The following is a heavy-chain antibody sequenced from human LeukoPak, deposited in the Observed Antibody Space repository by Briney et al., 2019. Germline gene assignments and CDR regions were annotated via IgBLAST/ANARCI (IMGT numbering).Heavy chain of an antibody. D-gene: IGHD2-2*01. CDR3: AFAMPFDYAMDV. CDR2: ISSSSSTI. CDR1: GFSFSSYS. Sequence: PGGSLRLSCAASGFSFSSYSMNWVRQAPGKGLEWVSYISSSSSTIYYADSVKGRFTISRDNAKNSLYLQMNGLRDEDTAVYYCAFAMPFDYAMDVWGQGTMVTVSS. V-gene: IGHV3-48*02. J-gene: IGHJ6*02.